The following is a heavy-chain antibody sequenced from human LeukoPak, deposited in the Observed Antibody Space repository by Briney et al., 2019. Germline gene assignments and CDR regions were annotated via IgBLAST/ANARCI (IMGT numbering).Heavy chain of an antibody. CDR1: GGSISSYY. Sequence: SETLSLTCTVSGGSISSYYWTWIRQPPGKGLEWIGYMHYSGSTNYNPSLKSRVTISVDTSKNQFSLKLSSVTAADTAVYYCARWILYSSGSYSDYWGQGTLVTVSS. V-gene: IGHV4-59*01. CDR3: ARWILYSSGSYSDY. J-gene: IGHJ4*02. CDR2: MHYSGST. D-gene: IGHD3-10*01.